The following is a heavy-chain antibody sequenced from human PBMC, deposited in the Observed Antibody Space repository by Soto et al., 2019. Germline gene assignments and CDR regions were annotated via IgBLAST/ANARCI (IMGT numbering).Heavy chain of an antibody. CDR2: SHHSGYI. CDR3: GRLQNFINWSFDY. CDR1: GASTSRYY. D-gene: IGHD3-3*01. V-gene: IGHV4-59*08. Sequence: SETLSLTCTVSGASTSRYYWGWVRQPPGRGLEWIGFSHHSGYISYSPSLKSRVTMSVEPSKNQFSLKLTSVTAADTALYYCGRLQNFINWSFDYWGQGTLVTVSS. J-gene: IGHJ4*02.